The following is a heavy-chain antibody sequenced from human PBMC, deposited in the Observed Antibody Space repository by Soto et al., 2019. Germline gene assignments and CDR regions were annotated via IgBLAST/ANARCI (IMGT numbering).Heavy chain of an antibody. D-gene: IGHD2-21*02. V-gene: IGHV3-48*02. CDR1: GFTFSSYS. CDR2: ISPGSSSTI. Sequence: GGSLRLSCAASGFTFSSYSMNWVRQAPGKGLEWVSYISPGSSSTILYADSVQGRFTISRDNAKNSLYLQMDSLRDEDTAVYYCAREPRGLLPIDYWGQGTLVTVSS. CDR3: AREPRGLLPIDY. J-gene: IGHJ4*02.